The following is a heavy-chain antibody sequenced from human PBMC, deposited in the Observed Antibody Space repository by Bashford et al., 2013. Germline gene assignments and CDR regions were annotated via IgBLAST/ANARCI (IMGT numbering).Heavy chain of an antibody. J-gene: IGHJ3*02. Sequence: ASVKVSCKASGYTFTGYYMHWVRQAPGQGLEWMGWINPNSGGTNYAQKFQGRVTMTRDTSISTAYMELSRLRSDDTAVYYCARGRGIVATNAFDIWGQGTMVTVSS. CDR3: ARGRGIVATNAFDI. CDR2: INPNSGGT. CDR1: GYTFTGYY. D-gene: IGHD5-12*01. V-gene: IGHV1-2*02.